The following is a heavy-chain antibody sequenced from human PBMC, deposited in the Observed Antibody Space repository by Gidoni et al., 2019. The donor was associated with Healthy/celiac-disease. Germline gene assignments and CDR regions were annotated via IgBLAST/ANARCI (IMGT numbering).Heavy chain of an antibody. J-gene: IGHJ4*02. D-gene: IGHD1-7*01. V-gene: IGHV5-51*01. Sequence: QLFQSGAALTKPGASLTISSTFSGYSFTSYWIGWVRQMSGKVLEWMWIISPGDSDTRYSPSFQGQVTISADKSISTAYLQWRSLKASDTAMYYCARRTAYNWNFYAPNFDYWGQGTLVTVSS. CDR3: ARRTAYNWNFYAPNFDY. CDR1: GYSFTSYW. CDR2: ISPGDSDT.